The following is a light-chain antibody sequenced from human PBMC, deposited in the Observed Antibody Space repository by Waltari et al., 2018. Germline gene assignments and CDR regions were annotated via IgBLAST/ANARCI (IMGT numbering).Light chain of an antibody. V-gene: IGKV3-15*01. J-gene: IGKJ2*01. CDR2: DAS. CDR3: QQSNNWPYT. Sequence: EIEMTQSPATLSVSPGERATVSCRASQSVGNKLAWYQKKPGQAPRLLFYDASTRATGSPVRFSGSGSGTEFTLTISSLQSEDFAVYYCQQSNNWPYTFGQGTKLEIK. CDR1: QSVGNK.